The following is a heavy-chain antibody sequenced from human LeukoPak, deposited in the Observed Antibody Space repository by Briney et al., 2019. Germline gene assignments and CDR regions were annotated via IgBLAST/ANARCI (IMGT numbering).Heavy chain of an antibody. CDR2: VYYSGRT. D-gene: IGHD2-15*01. CDR1: GGSISSSSYY. Sequence: SETLSLTCTVSGGSISSSSYYWGWIRQPPGKELQWIASVYYSGRTNYSPSLKSRVTMSVDTSEKQFSLQLNSVTAADTAVYYCARQGSAYYFDFWGQGLLVTVSS. J-gene: IGHJ4*02. CDR3: ARQGSAYYFDF. V-gene: IGHV4-39*01.